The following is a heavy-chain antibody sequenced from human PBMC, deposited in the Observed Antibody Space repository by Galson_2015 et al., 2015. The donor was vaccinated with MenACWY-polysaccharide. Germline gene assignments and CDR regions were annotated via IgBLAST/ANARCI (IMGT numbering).Heavy chain of an antibody. D-gene: IGHD3-16*01. CDR3: AHRRGVAGGFDP. Sequence: PALVKPTQTLTLTCTVSGFSLRTAGVAVGWIRQPPGKALEWLAVMYWDDNQGYSPSLKNRVTITRDTSKSQVVLTVTNMDPVDTGTYYCAHRRGVAGGFDPWGQGTLVIVSS. CDR1: GFSLRTAGVA. J-gene: IGHJ5*02. V-gene: IGHV2-5*02. CDR2: MYWDDNQ.